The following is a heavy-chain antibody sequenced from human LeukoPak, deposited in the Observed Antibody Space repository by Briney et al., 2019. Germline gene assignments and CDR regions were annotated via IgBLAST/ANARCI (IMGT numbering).Heavy chain of an antibody. Sequence: GSLRLSCAASGFTFSFYNMNWIRQPPGKGLEWIGYIYYSGSSNYNPSLKSRVTISVDTSKNQFSLKLNSVTAADTAVYYCARLGRRFYNMDVWGQGTTVTVSS. V-gene: IGHV4-59*12. J-gene: IGHJ6*02. CDR3: ARLGRRFYNMDV. CDR2: IYYSGSS. CDR1: GFTFSFYN. D-gene: IGHD2/OR15-2a*01.